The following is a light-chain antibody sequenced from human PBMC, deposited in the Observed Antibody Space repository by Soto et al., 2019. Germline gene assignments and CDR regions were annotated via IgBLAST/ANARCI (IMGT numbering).Light chain of an antibody. CDR3: ATWDDSLNARGV. CDR2: NNN. CDR1: RSNIGNNA. J-gene: IGLJ3*02. Sequence: QSVLTQPPSASGTPGQRVTISCSGSRSNIGNNAVTWYQQFPGTAPKLLIYNNNQRPSGVPDRFSGSKSRTSASLAISGLQPEDEADYYCATWDDSLNARGVFGGGTQLTVL. V-gene: IGLV1-44*01.